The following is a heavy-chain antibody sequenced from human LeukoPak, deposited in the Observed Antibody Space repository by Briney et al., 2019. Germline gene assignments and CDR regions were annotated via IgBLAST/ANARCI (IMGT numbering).Heavy chain of an antibody. CDR1: GFTFSDNY. CDR2: ISGNGGVI. Sequence: GGSLRLSCAASGFTFSDNYMTWVRQAPGKGLEWLSYISGNGGVIQYADSVEGRFTISRDNAKNSLYLQMNSLRAEDTAMYYCARGGYMITFGGVDYWGQGTLVTVSS. V-gene: IGHV3-11*04. D-gene: IGHD3-16*01. CDR3: ARGGYMITFGGVDY. J-gene: IGHJ4*02.